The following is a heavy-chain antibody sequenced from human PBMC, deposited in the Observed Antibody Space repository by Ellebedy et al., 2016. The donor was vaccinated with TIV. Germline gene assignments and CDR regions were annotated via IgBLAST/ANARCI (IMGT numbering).Heavy chain of an antibody. Sequence: MPSETLSLTCTVSGGSISSSSHYWGWIRQPPGKGLEWIGSIYESGTTHYNPSFKSRVTISVDTSKNQFSLKLMSVTAADTAVYYCARDTNVLVGTTSLDYWGQGTLVTVSS. CDR2: IYESGTT. CDR1: GGSISSSSHY. V-gene: IGHV4-39*07. D-gene: IGHD1-7*01. CDR3: ARDTNVLVGTTSLDY. J-gene: IGHJ4*02.